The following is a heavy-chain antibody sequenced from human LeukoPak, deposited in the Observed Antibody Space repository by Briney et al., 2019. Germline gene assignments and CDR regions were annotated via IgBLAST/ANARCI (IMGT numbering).Heavy chain of an antibody. V-gene: IGHV3-23*01. D-gene: IGHD1-26*01. CDR2: ISGSGGST. CDR3: ARDSFVGETTHYFQH. Sequence: GGSLRLSCAASGFTFRSYAMSWVRQAPGKGLEWVSAISGSGGSTHYADSVKGRFTISRDSSKNTLYLQMNSLRGGETAVYYCARDSFVGETTHYFQHWGQGTLVTVSS. J-gene: IGHJ1*01. CDR1: GFTFRSYA.